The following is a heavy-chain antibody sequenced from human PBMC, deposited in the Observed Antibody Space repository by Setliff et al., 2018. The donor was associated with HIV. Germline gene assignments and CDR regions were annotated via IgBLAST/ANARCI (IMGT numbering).Heavy chain of an antibody. CDR2: VHPVDSDV. V-gene: IGHV5-51*01. Sequence: PGESLKISCQGSGYIFTGYWVGWVRQMARKGLEWMGMVHPVDSDVRYSPSFQGQVTISADKSITTAYLQWSSLKASDTAIYYCVRHRSAVAGTRIGYCYYMDVWGKGTTVTVSS. D-gene: IGHD6-19*01. CDR1: GYIFTGYW. J-gene: IGHJ6*03. CDR3: VRHRSAVAGTRIGYCYYMDV.